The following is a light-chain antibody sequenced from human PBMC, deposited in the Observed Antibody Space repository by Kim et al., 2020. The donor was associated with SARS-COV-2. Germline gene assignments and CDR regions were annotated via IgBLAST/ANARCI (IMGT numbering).Light chain of an antibody. V-gene: IGKV1-5*03. CDR3: QHYNSYSLYA. Sequence: DIQMTQSPSTLPASVGDRVTITCRASQSLTSWLAWYQQKPGKAPKLLIYRTSNVETGVPSRFSGSGSGTEFTLTISSLQPDDFATYYCQHYNSYSLYAFGQGTKLEI. CDR1: QSLTSW. CDR2: RTS. J-gene: IGKJ2*01.